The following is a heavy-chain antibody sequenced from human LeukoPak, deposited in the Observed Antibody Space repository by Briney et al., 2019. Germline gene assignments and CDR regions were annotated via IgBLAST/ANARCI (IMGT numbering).Heavy chain of an antibody. V-gene: IGHV4-4*02. CDR3: ARAVREKYYYDSSGYFDY. CDR1: GGSISSSNW. J-gene: IGHJ4*02. D-gene: IGHD3-22*01. CDR2: IYHSGST. Sequence: SETLSLTCAVSGGSISSSNWWSWVRQPPGKGLEWIGEIYHSGSTNYNPSLKSRVTISVDKSKNQFSLKLSSVTAADTAVYYCARAVREKYYYDSSGYFDYWGQGTLVTVSS.